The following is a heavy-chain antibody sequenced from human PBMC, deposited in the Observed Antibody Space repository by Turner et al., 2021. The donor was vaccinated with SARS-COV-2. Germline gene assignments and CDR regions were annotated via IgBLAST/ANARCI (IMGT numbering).Heavy chain of an antibody. J-gene: IGHJ5*02. CDR1: GASIGSSRNY. CDR2: INYSGRT. CDR3: ARHDSRITNIIVVPRNWFDP. D-gene: IGHD3-22*01. Sequence: QLQLQESGPGLVKASETLSLTCTVSGASIGSSRNYWGWIRQPPGKGLEWIGSINYSGRTYYKSSLKSRVTRSVDTSKNQISLKLSTVTAADTAKYYCARHDSRITNIIVVPRNWFDPWGQGTLVTVSS. V-gene: IGHV4-39*01.